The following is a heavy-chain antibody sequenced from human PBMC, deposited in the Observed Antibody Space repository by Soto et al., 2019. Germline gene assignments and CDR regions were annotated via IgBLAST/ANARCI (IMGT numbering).Heavy chain of an antibody. CDR2: IYYSGNT. Sequence: QLQLQESGPGLVKPSETLSLTCTVSGGSISSSSFYWGWIRQPPGKGLEWIGSIYYSGNTYYNPSLKSRVTLPVDTSKNQFSLKLSSVTAADTAVYYCANLITTVTTHYFDYWGQGTLVTVSS. D-gene: IGHD4-17*01. CDR1: GGSISSSSFY. V-gene: IGHV4-39*01. J-gene: IGHJ4*02. CDR3: ANLITTVTTHYFDY.